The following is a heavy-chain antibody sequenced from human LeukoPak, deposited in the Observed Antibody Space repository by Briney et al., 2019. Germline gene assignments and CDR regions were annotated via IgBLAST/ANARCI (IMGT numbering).Heavy chain of an antibody. J-gene: IGHJ6*03. CDR1: GGTFSSYA. CDR3: ARNRVIPPNQQYYFYYMDV. V-gene: IGHV1-69*13. D-gene: IGHD2/OR15-2a*01. Sequence: GASVKVSCKASGGTFSSYAISWVRQAPGQGLEWMGGIIPIFGTANYAQKFQGRVAITADESTSTAYMELSSLRSEDTAVYYCARNRVIPPNQQYYFYYMDVWGKGPPFPVS. CDR2: IIPIFGTA.